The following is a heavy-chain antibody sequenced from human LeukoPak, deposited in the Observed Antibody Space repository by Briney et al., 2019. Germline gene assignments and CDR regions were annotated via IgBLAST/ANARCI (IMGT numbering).Heavy chain of an antibody. D-gene: IGHD3-16*01. CDR1: GGSISSSSYY. CDR2: IYYSGST. J-gene: IGHJ4*02. Sequence: SETLSPTCTVSGGSISSSSYYWGWIRQPPGKGLEWIGSIYYSGSTYYNPSLKSRVTISVDTSKNQFSLKLSSVTAADTAVYYCARDGVWGASDYWGQGTLVTVSS. CDR3: ARDGVWGASDY. V-gene: IGHV4-39*07.